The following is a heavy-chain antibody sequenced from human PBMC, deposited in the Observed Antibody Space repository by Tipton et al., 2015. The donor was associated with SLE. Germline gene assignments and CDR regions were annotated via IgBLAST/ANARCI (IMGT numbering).Heavy chain of an antibody. Sequence: QLVQSGPEVKKPGASVKVSCKASGYTFTSYDINWVRQAPGQGLEWVGGIIPIFGTANYAQKFQGRVTITADESTSTAYMELSSLRSEDTAVYYCARDSSGRDDAFDIWGQGTMVTVSS. D-gene: IGHD3-22*01. V-gene: IGHV1-69*13. J-gene: IGHJ3*02. CDR1: GYTFTSYD. CDR3: ARDSSGRDDAFDI. CDR2: IIPIFGTA.